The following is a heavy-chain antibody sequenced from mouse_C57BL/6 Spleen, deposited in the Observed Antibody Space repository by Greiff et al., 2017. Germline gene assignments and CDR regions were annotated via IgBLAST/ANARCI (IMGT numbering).Heavy chain of an antibody. J-gene: IGHJ4*01. CDR1: GYTFTGYW. D-gene: IGHD2-2*01. V-gene: IGHV1-9*01. CDR2: ILPGSGST. Sequence: QVQLKESGAELMKPGASVKLSCKATGYTFTGYWIEWVKQRPGHGLEWIGEILPGSGSTNYNEKFKGKATFTADTSSNTAYMQLSSLTPEDSAIYYCASPLWLRRDYYAMDYWGQGTSVTVSS. CDR3: ASPLWLRRDYYAMDY.